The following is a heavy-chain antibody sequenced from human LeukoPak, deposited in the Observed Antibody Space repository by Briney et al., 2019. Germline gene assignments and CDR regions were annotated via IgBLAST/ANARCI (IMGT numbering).Heavy chain of an antibody. V-gene: IGHV1-69*13. CDR2: IIPIFGTA. CDR1: GGTFSSYA. J-gene: IGHJ4*02. D-gene: IGHD4-23*01. Sequence: SVKVSCKASGGTFSSYAISWVRQAPGQGLEWMGGIIPIFGTANHAQKFQGRVTITADESTSTAYMELSSLRSEDTAVYYCATPYGGNGGYYFDYWGQGTLVTVSS. CDR3: ATPYGGNGGYYFDY.